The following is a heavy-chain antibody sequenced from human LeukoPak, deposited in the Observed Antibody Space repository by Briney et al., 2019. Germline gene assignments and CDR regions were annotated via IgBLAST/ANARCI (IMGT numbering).Heavy chain of an antibody. CDR3: ARDLMGDYDSSGYYSISFDF. V-gene: IGHV3-30-3*01. Sequence: PGGSLRLSCAASGFTFSSYAMHWVRQAPGKGLEWVAVISYDGSTKYYADSVKGRFTISRDNSKNTLYLKMNSMRAEDTAVYYCARDLMGDYDSSGYYSISFDFWGQGTLVTVSS. D-gene: IGHD3-22*01. J-gene: IGHJ4*02. CDR1: GFTFSSYA. CDR2: ISYDGSTK.